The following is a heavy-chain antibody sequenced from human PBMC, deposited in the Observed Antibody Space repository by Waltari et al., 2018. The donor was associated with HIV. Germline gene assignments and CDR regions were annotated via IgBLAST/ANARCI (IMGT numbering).Heavy chain of an antibody. Sequence: EVQLVETGGGLIQPGGSLSLSCAASGFTVSSTYMSWVRPAPGKGLEWVSVIYSGGSTYYADSVKGRFTISRDNSKNTLYLQMNSLRAEDTAVYYCARVVGTWIQPYYFDYWGQGTLVTVSS. CDR3: ARVVGTWIQPYYFDY. D-gene: IGHD5-18*01. CDR1: GFTVSSTY. CDR2: IYSGGST. J-gene: IGHJ4*02. V-gene: IGHV3-53*02.